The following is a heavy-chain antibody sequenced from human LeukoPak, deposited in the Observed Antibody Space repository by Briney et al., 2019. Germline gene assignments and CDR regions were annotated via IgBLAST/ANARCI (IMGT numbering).Heavy chain of an antibody. CDR2: IWYDGSNK. V-gene: IGHV3-33*01. CDR3: ARNRGGCNAFDI. J-gene: IGHJ3*02. Sequence: PGSSLTLSCAASGFTFSNYGMHWVRQAPGEGLEWESVIWYDGSNKYYADSVKGRLTISRDHSKNTLYLQMNSLRAEDTAVYYCARNRGGCNAFDIWGQGTMVTVSS. CDR1: GFTFSNYG. D-gene: IGHD2/OR15-2a*01.